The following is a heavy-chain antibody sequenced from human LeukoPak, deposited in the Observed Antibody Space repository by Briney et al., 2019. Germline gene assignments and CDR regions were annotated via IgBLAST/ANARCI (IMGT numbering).Heavy chain of an antibody. J-gene: IGHJ4*02. CDR1: GYTFTSYY. CDR3: ARNYYDSRGYVLGEGY. Sequence: ASVKVSCKASGYTFTSYYMHWVRQAPGQGLEWMGIINPSGGSTSYAQKFQGRVTMTRDMSTSTVYMELSSLRSEDTAVYYCARNYYDSRGYVLGEGYWGQGTLVTVSS. V-gene: IGHV1-46*01. CDR2: INPSGGST. D-gene: IGHD3-22*01.